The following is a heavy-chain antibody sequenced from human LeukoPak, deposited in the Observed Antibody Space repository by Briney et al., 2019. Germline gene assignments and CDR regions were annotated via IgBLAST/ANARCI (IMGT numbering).Heavy chain of an antibody. D-gene: IGHD3-22*01. CDR1: GGTFISYA. Sequence: ASVKVSCKASGGTFISYAISWVRQAPGQGLEWMGGIIPIFGTANYAQKFQGRVAITADKSTSTAYMELSSLRSEDTAVYYCARAHYYDSSGYYSNFDYWGQGTLVTVSS. V-gene: IGHV1-69*06. CDR2: IIPIFGTA. CDR3: ARAHYYDSSGYYSNFDY. J-gene: IGHJ4*02.